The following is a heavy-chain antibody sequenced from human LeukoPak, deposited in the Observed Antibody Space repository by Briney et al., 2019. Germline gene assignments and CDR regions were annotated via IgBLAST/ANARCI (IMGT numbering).Heavy chain of an antibody. CDR1: GFTFSNYW. Sequence: GGSLRLSCVASGFTFSNYWMSWVRQAPGKGLERVANINQDGSEKYSVDSVKGRFTFSRDNAKNSLFLQMSSLRADDTAVYYCARVTLTWDFDPWGQGTLVTVSS. V-gene: IGHV3-7*01. J-gene: IGHJ5*02. D-gene: IGHD1-26*01. CDR2: INQDGSEK. CDR3: ARVTLTWDFDP.